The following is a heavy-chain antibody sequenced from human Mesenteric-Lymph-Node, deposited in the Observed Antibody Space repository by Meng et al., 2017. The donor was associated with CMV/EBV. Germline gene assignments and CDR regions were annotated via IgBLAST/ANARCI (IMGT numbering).Heavy chain of an antibody. CDR3: AHRGYYNTSGYFLDWFDP. J-gene: IGHJ5*02. CDR1: GFSLSTSGVG. V-gene: IGHV2-5*01. Sequence: SGPTLVKPTQTLTLTCTFSGFSLSTSGVGVAWIRQPPGKALEWLALIYWSDHKRYSPSLKSRLIITKDTSKNQVVLTMTDMDPVDTATYFCAHRGYYNTSGYFLDWFDPWGPGTLVTVSS. CDR2: IYWSDHK. D-gene: IGHD3-22*01.